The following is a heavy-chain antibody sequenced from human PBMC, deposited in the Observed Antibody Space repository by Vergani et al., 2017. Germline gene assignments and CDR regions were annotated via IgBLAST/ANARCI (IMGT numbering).Heavy chain of an antibody. CDR1: TESISRYY. D-gene: IGHD5-24*01. CDR3: AKGPTSSRGYFDH. V-gene: IGHV4-4*07. J-gene: IGHJ4*03. CDR2: VFSSGST. Sequence: QVQLQESGPGLVKPSETLSLTCSVSTESISRYYWSWIRQPAGKELEWIGRVFSSGSTVYNPALKSRVIMSLDTSKKQLSLNLSSVTAADTAVYYCAKGPTSSRGYFDHWGQGTLVIASS.